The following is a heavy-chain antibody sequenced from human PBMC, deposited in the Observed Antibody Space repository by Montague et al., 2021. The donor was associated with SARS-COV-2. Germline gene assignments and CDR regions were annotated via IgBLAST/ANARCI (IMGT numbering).Heavy chain of an antibody. CDR3: ARDRPESWRISPGLAGLFATVVQSVCGMDV. J-gene: IGHJ6*02. V-gene: IGHV4-61*09. D-gene: IGHD3-16*01. Sequence: TLSLTCTVSGDSMTSGSHFWIWIRQPAGKGLEWIGHIQTSGTSNYNPSLRDRITLSIDTSRNHFSLQLRSVTTADTAIYYCARDRPESWRISPGLAGLFATVVQSVCGMDVWGRGTMV. CDR2: IQTSGTS. CDR1: GDSMTSGSHF.